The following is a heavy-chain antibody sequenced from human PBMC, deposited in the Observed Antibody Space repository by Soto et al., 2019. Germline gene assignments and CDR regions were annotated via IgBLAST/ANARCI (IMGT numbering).Heavy chain of an antibody. CDR2: IRSKAYGGTT. CDR3: TRDLNLRYFDWLSLGPYYFDY. Sequence: PGGSLRLSCTASGFTFGDYAMSWFRQAPGKGLEWVGFIRSKAYGGTTEYAASVKGRFTISRDDSKSIAYLQMNSLKTEDTAVYYCTRDLNLRYFDWLSLGPYYFDYWGKGTLVTVSS. V-gene: IGHV3-49*03. J-gene: IGHJ4*02. CDR1: GFTFGDYA. D-gene: IGHD3-9*01.